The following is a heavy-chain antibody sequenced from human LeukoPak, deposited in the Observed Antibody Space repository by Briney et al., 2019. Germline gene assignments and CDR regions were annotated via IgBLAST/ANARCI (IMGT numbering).Heavy chain of an antibody. CDR1: GGSFSGYY. J-gene: IGHJ4*02. V-gene: IGHV4-34*01. Sequence: SETLSLTCAVYGGSFSGYYWSWIRQPPGKGLEWIGEINHSGSTNYNPSLKSRVTISVDTSKNQFSLKLSSVTAADTAVYYCARAPRYSYGLTPFNHLLFDYWGQGTLVTVSS. D-gene: IGHD5-18*01. CDR3: ARAPRYSYGLTPFNHLLFDY. CDR2: INHSGST.